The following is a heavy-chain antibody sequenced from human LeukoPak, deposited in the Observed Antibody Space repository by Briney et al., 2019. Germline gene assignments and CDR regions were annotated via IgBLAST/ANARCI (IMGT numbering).Heavy chain of an antibody. D-gene: IGHD1-26*01. V-gene: IGHV3-74*01. CDR1: GFPLSSYS. Sequence: GGSLRLSCAVSGFPLSSYSINWVRQAPGKGLVWVSCIKSDGSSTSIADSAKGRFTISRDNAKNTVYLQMNSLRAEDTAVYYCVRDNRSYNFDYWGQGTLVTVSS. J-gene: IGHJ4*02. CDR3: VRDNRSYNFDY. CDR2: IKSDGSST.